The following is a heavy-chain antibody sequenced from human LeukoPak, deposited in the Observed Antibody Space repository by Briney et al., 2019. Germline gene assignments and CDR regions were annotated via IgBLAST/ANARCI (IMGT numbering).Heavy chain of an antibody. CDR2: INHSGST. J-gene: IGHJ4*02. D-gene: IGHD2-15*01. CDR3: ARATYCSGGSCQDY. Sequence: SEILSLTCAVYGGSFSGYYWGWIRQPPGKGLEWIGEINHSGSTNYNPSLKSRVTISVDTSKNQFSLKLSSVTAADTAVYYCARATYCSGGSCQDYWGQGTLVTVSS. CDR1: GGSFSGYY. V-gene: IGHV4-34*01.